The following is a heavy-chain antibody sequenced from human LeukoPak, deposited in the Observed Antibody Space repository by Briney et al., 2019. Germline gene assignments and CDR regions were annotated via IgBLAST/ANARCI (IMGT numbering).Heavy chain of an antibody. CDR2: ISSSSSYI. D-gene: IGHD4-17*01. Sequence: TGGSLRLSCAASGFTFSNYSMNWVRQAPGKGLEWVSSISSSSSYIYYADSVKGRFTISRDNAKNSLYLQMNSLRAEDTAVYYCASYSRGATVTRGDYWGQGTLVTVSS. CDR1: GFTFSNYS. J-gene: IGHJ4*02. V-gene: IGHV3-21*01. CDR3: ASYSRGATVTRGDY.